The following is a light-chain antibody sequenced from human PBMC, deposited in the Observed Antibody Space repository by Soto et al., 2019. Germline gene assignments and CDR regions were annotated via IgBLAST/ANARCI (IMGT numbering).Light chain of an antibody. V-gene: IGLV2-14*01. CDR1: SSDVGFYNY. J-gene: IGLJ1*01. Sequence: QSALTQPASVSGSPGQSIAISCTGSSSDVGFYNYVSWYQQHPGKVPKLIIYEVTNRTSGVSNRFSGSKSGNTASLTISGLQAEDEADYYCCSYTTSSTRVFGSGTKLTVL. CDR2: EVT. CDR3: CSYTTSSTRV.